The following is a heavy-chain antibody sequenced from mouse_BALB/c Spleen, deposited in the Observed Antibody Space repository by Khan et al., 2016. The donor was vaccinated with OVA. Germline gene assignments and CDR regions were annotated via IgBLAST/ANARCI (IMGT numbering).Heavy chain of an antibody. Sequence: VQLKQSGPDLVKPGASVKISCKASGYSFTVYYMTWVKQSHGKSPEWIGRVNPNNGDTNYNHNFKGKAILTVDKSSNTAYMELRSLTSEDSAVFYCARGYEFFPYWGQGTLVTVSA. J-gene: IGHJ3*01. CDR3: ARGYEFFPY. CDR2: VNPNNGDT. V-gene: IGHV1-26*01. D-gene: IGHD2-12*01. CDR1: GYSFTVYY.